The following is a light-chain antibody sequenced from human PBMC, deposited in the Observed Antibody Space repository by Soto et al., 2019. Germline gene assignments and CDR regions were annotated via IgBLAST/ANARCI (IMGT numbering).Light chain of an antibody. Sequence: ETVLTQSPGTLSLSPGERATLSCRASQSVSSSYLAGYQHKPGQAPRLLIYAASSRATGIPDRFSGSGSGTDFTLTSRRLQPEDFAVYYCQQYGRNPYTFGQRTKLEIK. CDR3: QQYGRNPYT. V-gene: IGKV3-20*01. CDR1: QSVSSSY. J-gene: IGKJ2*01. CDR2: AAS.